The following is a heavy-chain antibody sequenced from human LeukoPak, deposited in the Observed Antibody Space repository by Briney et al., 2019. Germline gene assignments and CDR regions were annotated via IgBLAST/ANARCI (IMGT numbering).Heavy chain of an antibody. V-gene: IGHV3-23*01. J-gene: IGHJ5*02. CDR3: AKDRRLAVAGTFGP. Sequence: PGGCLRLSCAASGFTFSSYAMSWVRQAPGKGLEWVSAISGSGGSTYYADSVKGRFTISRDNSKNTLYLQMNSLRAEDTAVYYCAKDRRLAVAGTFGPWGQGTLVTVSS. CDR2: ISGSGGST. CDR1: GFTFSSYA. D-gene: IGHD6-19*01.